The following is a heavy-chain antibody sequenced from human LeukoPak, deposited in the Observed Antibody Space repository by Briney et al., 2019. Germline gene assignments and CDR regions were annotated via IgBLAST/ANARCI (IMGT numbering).Heavy chain of an antibody. CDR1: GFTFSGYE. V-gene: IGHV3-48*03. J-gene: IGHJ6*02. Sequence: GGSLRLSCEASGFTFSGYEMNWVRQAPGKGLEWISYICGRGITTFFADSVKGRFTISGDDAKNLLYLQMNSLRAEDTAVYYCARELVETVVVPAAKPNYYYYGMDVWGQGTTVTVSS. CDR2: ICGRGITT. D-gene: IGHD2-2*03. CDR3: ARELVETVVVPAAKPNYYYYGMDV.